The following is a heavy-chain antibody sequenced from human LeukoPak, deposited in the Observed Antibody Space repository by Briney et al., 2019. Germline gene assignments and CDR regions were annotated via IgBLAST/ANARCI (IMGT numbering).Heavy chain of an antibody. J-gene: IGHJ5*02. V-gene: IGHV3-11*01. CDR1: GFTFSDYY. Sequence: GGSLRLSCAASGFTFSDYYMNWIRQAPGKGLEWVSYISSSGSTIYYADSVKGRFTISRDNAKNSLYLQMNSLRAEDTAVYYCASESRGYYYGSGSPNWLDPWGQGTLVTVSS. D-gene: IGHD3-10*01. CDR3: ASESRGYYYGSGSPNWLDP. CDR2: ISSSGSTI.